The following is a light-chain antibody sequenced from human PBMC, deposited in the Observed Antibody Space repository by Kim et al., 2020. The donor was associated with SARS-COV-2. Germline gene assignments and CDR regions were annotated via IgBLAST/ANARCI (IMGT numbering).Light chain of an antibody. Sequence: GQSVTTSCPASSSDVCSYNRVSWYQQPPGTAPKLMIYEVSNRPSGVPDRFSGSKSGNTASLTISGLQAEYEADYYCSSYTSSSTWVFGGGTQLTVL. V-gene: IGLV2-18*02. CDR3: SSYTSSSTWV. J-gene: IGLJ3*02. CDR2: EVS. CDR1: SSDVCSYNR.